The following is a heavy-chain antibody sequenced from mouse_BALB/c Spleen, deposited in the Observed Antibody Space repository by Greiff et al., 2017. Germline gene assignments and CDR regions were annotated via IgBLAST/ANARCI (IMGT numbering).Heavy chain of an antibody. D-gene: IGHD1-1*01. CDR1: GYSITSGYY. Sequence: DVQLQESGPGLVKPSQSLSLTCSVTGYSITSGYYWTWIRQFPGNKLEWMGYISYDGSNNYNPSLKNRISITRDTSKNQFFLKLNSVTTEDTATYYCAREGTTVVATYYYAMDYWGQGTSVTVSS. CDR3: AREGTTVVATYYYAMDY. J-gene: IGHJ4*01. V-gene: IGHV3-6*02. CDR2: ISYDGSN.